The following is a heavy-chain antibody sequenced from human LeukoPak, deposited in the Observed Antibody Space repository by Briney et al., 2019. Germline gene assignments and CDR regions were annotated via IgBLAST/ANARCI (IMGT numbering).Heavy chain of an antibody. Sequence: GGSLRLSCAASGFTFSSYSMNWVRQAPGKGLEWVAVISYDGSNKYYADSVKGRFTISRDNSKNTLYLQMNSLRAEDTAVYYCARAGYYDFWSAYYYYYMDVWGKGTTVTVSS. CDR3: ARAGYYDFWSAYYYYYMDV. J-gene: IGHJ6*03. D-gene: IGHD3-3*01. CDR2: ISYDGSNK. V-gene: IGHV3-30*03. CDR1: GFTFSSYS.